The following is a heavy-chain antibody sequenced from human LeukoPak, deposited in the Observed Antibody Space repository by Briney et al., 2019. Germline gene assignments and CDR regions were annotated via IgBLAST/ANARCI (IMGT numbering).Heavy chain of an antibody. Sequence: TGGSLRLSCAASGFTFSSYDMHWVRQATGKGLEWVSGIGTSGATYYSGSVKGRFTISRENAKNSLYLQMNSLRAGDTAVFYCARSSGALENAFDIWGQGTMVTVSS. CDR1: GFTFSSYD. CDR3: ARSSGALENAFDI. V-gene: IGHV3-13*01. CDR2: IGTSGAT. J-gene: IGHJ3*02. D-gene: IGHD7-27*01.